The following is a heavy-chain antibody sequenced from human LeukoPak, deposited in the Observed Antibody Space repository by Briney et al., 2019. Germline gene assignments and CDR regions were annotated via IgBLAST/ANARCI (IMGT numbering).Heavy chain of an antibody. J-gene: IGHJ4*02. D-gene: IGHD3-3*01. CDR2: INGNGGST. CDR1: GFTFDNYG. Sequence: GGSLRLSCAASGFTFDNYGMSWVRQVPGKGLEWVSSINGNGGSTAYTDSVKSRFTISRDNAKNSLYLQMNSLRVEDTAFYYCVRHDFWSGFKGGDYWGQGTLVTVSS. CDR3: VRHDFWSGFKGGDY. V-gene: IGHV3-20*04.